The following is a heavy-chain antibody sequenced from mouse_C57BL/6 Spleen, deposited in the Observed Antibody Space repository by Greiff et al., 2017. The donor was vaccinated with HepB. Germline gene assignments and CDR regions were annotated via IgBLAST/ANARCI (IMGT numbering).Heavy chain of an antibody. Sequence: VQLQQSGPELVKPGASVKISCKASGYTFTDYYMNWVKQSHGKSLEWIGDINPNNGGTSYNQKFKGKATLTVDKSSSTAYMELRSLTSEDSAVYYCARSSYDYDGAMDYWGQGTSVTVSS. V-gene: IGHV1-26*01. CDR3: ARSSYDYDGAMDY. D-gene: IGHD2-4*01. CDR1: GYTFTDYY. CDR2: INPNNGGT. J-gene: IGHJ4*01.